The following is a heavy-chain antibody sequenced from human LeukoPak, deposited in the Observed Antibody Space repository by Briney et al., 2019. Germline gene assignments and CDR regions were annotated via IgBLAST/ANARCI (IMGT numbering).Heavy chain of an antibody. J-gene: IGHJ4*02. CDR1: GFSFSNYA. CDR2: VRFDGGIE. V-gene: IGHV3-30*02. D-gene: IGHD1-26*01. CDR3: AKDEAGGATPFDF. Sequence: GGSLRLSCAASGFSFSNYAMHWVRQAPGKGLQWVAFVRFDGGIEYYADSVKGRCTISRDNSKNTLYLQMNSLRPDDTAVYYCAKDEAGGATPFDFWGQGTLVTVSS.